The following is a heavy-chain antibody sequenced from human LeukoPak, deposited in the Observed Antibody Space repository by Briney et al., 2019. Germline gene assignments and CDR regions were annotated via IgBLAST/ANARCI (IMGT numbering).Heavy chain of an antibody. CDR3: ARDRRYYYDSSGYYIGAFDI. D-gene: IGHD3-22*01. CDR1: GFTVSSNY. J-gene: IGHJ3*02. Sequence: GGSLRLSCAASGFTVSSNYMSWVRQAPGKGLEWVSVIYSGGNTYYADSVKGRFSISRDNSKNTLYLQMNSLRAEDTAVYYCARDRRYYYDSSGYYIGAFDIWGQGTMVTVSS. V-gene: IGHV3-66*01. CDR2: IYSGGNT.